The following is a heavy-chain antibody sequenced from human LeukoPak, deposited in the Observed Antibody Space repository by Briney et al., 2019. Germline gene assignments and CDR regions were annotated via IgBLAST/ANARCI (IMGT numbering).Heavy chain of an antibody. V-gene: IGHV4-34*01. Sequence: SETLSLTCAVYGGSLSGYYWSWIRQPPGKGLEWIGEINHSGSTNYNPSLKSRVTITVDTSKNQFSLKLSSVTAADTAVYYCARGLRSIYGYRWFDPWGQGTLVTVSS. D-gene: IGHD5-18*01. CDR1: GGSLSGYY. CDR3: ARGLRSIYGYRWFDP. J-gene: IGHJ5*02. CDR2: INHSGST.